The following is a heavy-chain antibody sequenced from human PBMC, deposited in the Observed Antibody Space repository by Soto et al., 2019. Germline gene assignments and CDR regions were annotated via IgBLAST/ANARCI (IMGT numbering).Heavy chain of an antibody. CDR2: INHSGNT. D-gene: IGHD1-26*01. Sequence: PSETLSLTCAVYGGSFSGYYWSWIRQPPGKGLEWIGEINHSGNTNYNPSLKSRVTISVDTSKNQFSLKLSSVTAADTAVYYCASGSYYFDYWGQGTLVTVS. CDR3: ASGSYYFDY. V-gene: IGHV4-34*01. CDR1: GGSFSGYY. J-gene: IGHJ4*02.